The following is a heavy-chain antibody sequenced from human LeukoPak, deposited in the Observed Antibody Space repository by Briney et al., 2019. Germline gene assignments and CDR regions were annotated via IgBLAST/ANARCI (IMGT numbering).Heavy chain of an antibody. CDR3: AKDRAALGLAY. D-gene: IGHD6-6*01. CDR1: GFTISNSV. CDR2: ISGSGGST. J-gene: IGHJ4*02. Sequence: PGGSLRLPCAASGFTISNSVMSWVRQAPGKGLEWVSAISGSGGSTYYADSVKGRFTISRDNSKNTLYLQMNSLRAEDTAVYYCAKDRAALGLAYWGQGTLVTVSS. V-gene: IGHV3-23*01.